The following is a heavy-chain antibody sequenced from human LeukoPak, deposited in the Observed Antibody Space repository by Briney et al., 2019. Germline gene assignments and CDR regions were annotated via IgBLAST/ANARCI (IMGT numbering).Heavy chain of an antibody. CDR2: ISYDGNTK. CDR1: GFTFRNYP. CDR3: ATSRITMIGDYMDF. D-gene: IGHD3-22*01. V-gene: IGHV3-30*04. Sequence: GRSLRLSCLGSGFTFRNYPMYWVRQAPGMGLEWMAVISYDGNTKYYADSVKGRFTLSRDNSKNTVYLQVDSLRSEDTAVYFCATSRITMIGDYMDFWGRGTAVTVSS. J-gene: IGHJ6*03.